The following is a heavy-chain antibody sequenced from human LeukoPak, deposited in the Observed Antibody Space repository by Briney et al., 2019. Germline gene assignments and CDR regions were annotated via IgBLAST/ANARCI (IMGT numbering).Heavy chain of an antibody. Sequence: GGSLRLSCAASGFTFSSYAMSWVRQAPGKGLEWVSTISGSGGSTYYADSVKGRFTISRDNSKNTLYLQMNSLGAEDTAVYYCAKDVKTGYYYFDYWGQGTLVTVSS. CDR3: AKDVKTGYYYFDY. CDR2: ISGSGGST. J-gene: IGHJ4*02. CDR1: GFTFSSYA. V-gene: IGHV3-23*01. D-gene: IGHD3-9*01.